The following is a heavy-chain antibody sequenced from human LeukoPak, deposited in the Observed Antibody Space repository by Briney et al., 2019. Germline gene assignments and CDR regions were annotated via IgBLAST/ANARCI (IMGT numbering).Heavy chain of an antibody. J-gene: IGHJ5*02. CDR3: ARDEYQXGGXSWFDP. CDR1: GFTFSSYS. D-gene: IGHD2-2*01. Sequence: PGGSLGLSCAASGFTFSSYSMNWVRQAPGEGLEWVSYISSSSSTIYYADPVKGRFTISRDNAKNSLYLQMNSLRAEDTAVYHCARDEYQXGGXSWFDPWGQGTLVTVSS. V-gene: IGHV3-48*04. CDR2: ISSSSSTI.